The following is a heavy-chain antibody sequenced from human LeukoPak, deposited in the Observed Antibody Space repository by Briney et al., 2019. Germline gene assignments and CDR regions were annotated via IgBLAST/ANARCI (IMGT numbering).Heavy chain of an antibody. CDR3: ARDLKDGNYYYYYYMDV. J-gene: IGHJ6*03. V-gene: IGHV3-64*01. D-gene: IGHD4-17*01. CDR1: GFTFSSYA. CDR2: ISSNGGST. Sequence: GGSLRLSCAASGFTFSSYAMHWVRQAPGKGLEYVSAISSNGGSTYYANSVKGRFTISRDNSKNTLYLQMGSLRAEDMAVYYCARDLKDGNYYYYYYMDVWGKGTTVTVSS.